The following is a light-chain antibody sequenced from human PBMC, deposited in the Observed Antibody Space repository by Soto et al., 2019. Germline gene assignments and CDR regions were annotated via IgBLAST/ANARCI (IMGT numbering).Light chain of an antibody. Sequence: QSVLTQPASVSGSPGQSITISCTGTSSDVGGYNYVSWYQQHPGKAPKLMIYDVSNRPSGVSNRFSGSKSGNTASLTISGLQAEDEADYYCSSYTSSSTLAADVFGTGTKLTVL. J-gene: IGLJ1*01. CDR2: DVS. CDR1: SSDVGGYNY. CDR3: SSYTSSSTLAADV. V-gene: IGLV2-14*01.